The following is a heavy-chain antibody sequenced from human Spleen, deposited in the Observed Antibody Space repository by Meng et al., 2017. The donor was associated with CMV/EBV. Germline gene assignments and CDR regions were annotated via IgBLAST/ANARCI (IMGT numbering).Heavy chain of an antibody. CDR3: AHGGYSYGHYYFDY. D-gene: IGHD5-18*01. CDR2: IYSDADK. Sequence: SGFSLITRGVGVVCIRQPPAQSLEWLALIYSDADKHSRPSLERRLTITKATSKHQVVLTMTNMDPVDTATYYCAHGGYSYGHYYFDYWGQGTLVTVSS. V-gene: IGHV2-5*02. CDR1: GFSLITRGVG. J-gene: IGHJ4*02.